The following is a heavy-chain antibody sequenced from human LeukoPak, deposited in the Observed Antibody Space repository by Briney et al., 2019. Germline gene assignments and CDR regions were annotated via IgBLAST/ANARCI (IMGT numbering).Heavy chain of an antibody. V-gene: IGHV4-34*01. Sequence: SGTLSLTCAAYGGSFSGYYWSWIRQPPGKGLEWIGEINHSGSTNYNPSLKSRVTISVDTSKNQFSLKLSSATAADTAVYYCARHHTAMHNWFDPWGQGTLVTVSS. D-gene: IGHD5-18*01. CDR2: INHSGST. CDR3: ARHHTAMHNWFDP. CDR1: GGSFSGYY. J-gene: IGHJ5*02.